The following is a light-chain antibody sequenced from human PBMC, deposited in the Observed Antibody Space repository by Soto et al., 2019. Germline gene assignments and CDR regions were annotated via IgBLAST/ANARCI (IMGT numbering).Light chain of an antibody. CDR3: LLLNPYPQS. Sequence: AIQLTQSPSSLSASIGDRVTITCRARQGIGSALAWYQQAPGKPPKLLIFAASTLENGVPSRFSVSRSGTDFTLTVSSQQPQEFATYNSLLLNPYPQSFGGGTKVAIK. V-gene: IGKV1-13*02. CDR2: AAS. CDR1: QGIGSA. J-gene: IGKJ4*01.